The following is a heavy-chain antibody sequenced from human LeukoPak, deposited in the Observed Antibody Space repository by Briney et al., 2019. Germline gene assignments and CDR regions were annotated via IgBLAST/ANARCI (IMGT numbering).Heavy chain of an antibody. CDR1: GFTFSSYA. J-gene: IGHJ6*02. V-gene: IGHV3-30-3*01. CDR3: ARSIVGASDFYYYGMDV. CDR2: ISYDGSNK. D-gene: IGHD1-26*01. Sequence: PGGSLRLSCAASGFTFSSYAMHWVRQAPGKGLEWVAVISYDGSNKYYADSVKGRFTISRDNSKNTLHLQMNSLRAEDTAVYYCARSIVGASDFYYYGMDVWGQGTTVTVSS.